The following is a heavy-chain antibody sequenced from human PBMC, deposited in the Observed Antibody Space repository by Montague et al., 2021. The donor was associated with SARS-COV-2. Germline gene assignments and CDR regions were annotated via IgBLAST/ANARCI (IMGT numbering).Heavy chain of an antibody. V-gene: IGHV4-39*01. D-gene: IGHD1-7*01. CDR1: GGSVGSSHYY. CDR2: IYYSGST. Sequence: SETLSLTCTVSGGSVGSSHYYWAWVRQPPGKGLEWIGTIYYSGSTYYNPSPRSRVTIYVDASTNQFSLKLPSVTAADTAVYFCARGLYNWNYEHWFDTWGQGTLVTVSS. J-gene: IGHJ5*02. CDR3: ARGLYNWNYEHWFDT.